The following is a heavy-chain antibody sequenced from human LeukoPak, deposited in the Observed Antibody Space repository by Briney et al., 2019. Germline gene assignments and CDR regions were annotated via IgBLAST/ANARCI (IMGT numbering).Heavy chain of an antibody. D-gene: IGHD1-26*01. J-gene: IGHJ4*02. CDR3: ARSYGWELLFDY. V-gene: IGHV3-72*01. Sequence: GGSLRLSCAASGFTFSDHYMDWVRQAPGKGLEWVGRTRDKANSYTTEYAASVKGRFTISRDDSKNSLYLQMNSLKTEDTAVYYCARSYGWELLFDYWGQGTLVTVSS. CDR1: GFTFSDHY. CDR2: TRDKANSYTT.